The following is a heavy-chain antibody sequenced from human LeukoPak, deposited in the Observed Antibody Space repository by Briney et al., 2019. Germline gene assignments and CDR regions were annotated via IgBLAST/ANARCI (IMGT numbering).Heavy chain of an antibody. D-gene: IGHD6-19*01. Sequence: GGSLSLSCAGSGFTFSSYEMNWVRQAPGKGLEWVSKISSSGSAIYYADSVKGRFTISIDNAKSTLYLQMNSLRAEDTAVYYCARGGSLGYWGQGTLVTVST. V-gene: IGHV3-48*03. CDR1: GFTFSSYE. J-gene: IGHJ4*02. CDR3: ARGGSLGY. CDR2: ISSSGSAI.